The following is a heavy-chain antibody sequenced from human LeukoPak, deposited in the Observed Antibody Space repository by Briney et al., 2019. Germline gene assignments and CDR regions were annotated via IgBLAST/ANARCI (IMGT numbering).Heavy chain of an antibody. V-gene: IGHV4-59*01. CDR3: ARAQKYRSGYTVTDLGSGYFDY. D-gene: IGHD5-18*01. CDR1: GGSTTSYY. CDR2: IYYSGRT. J-gene: IGHJ4*02. Sequence: SETLSLTCSVSGGSTTSYYGSWLRQPPGGGREGSGYIYYSGRTSYNPSRKSRVTISEDTSKNQFALRRRSVAAAGTAVYYCARAQKYRSGYTVTDLGSGYFDYWGQGPLVTVSS.